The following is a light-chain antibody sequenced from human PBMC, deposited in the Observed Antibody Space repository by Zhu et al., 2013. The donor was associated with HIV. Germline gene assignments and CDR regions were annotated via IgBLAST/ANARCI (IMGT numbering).Light chain of an antibody. CDR1: QSVSNN. CDR2: AAS. J-gene: IGKJ3*01. CDR3: QQRDHWPPGAT. Sequence: ELVLTQSPATLSLSPGERATLSCRASQSVSNNMAWYQQKPGQAPRLLIYAASNRATGIPARFSGSGSGTDFTLTISSLEAEDSAVYYCQQRDHWPPGATFGPGSKVDIK. V-gene: IGKV3-11*01.